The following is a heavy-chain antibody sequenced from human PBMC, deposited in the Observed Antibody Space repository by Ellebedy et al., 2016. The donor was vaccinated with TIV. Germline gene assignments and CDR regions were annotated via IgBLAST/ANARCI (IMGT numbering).Heavy chain of an antibody. CDR3: AKDNRKVAPTDYGMDV. J-gene: IGHJ6*02. V-gene: IGHV3-74*01. D-gene: IGHD1-14*01. CDR1: GFTFSNYW. Sequence: GESLKISCAASGFTFSNYWMHWVRQAPGKGLVWVSLISNDGTSTIYSDSVKGRFTISRDNAKNTLYLQMNSLRAEDTAVYYCAKDNRKVAPTDYGMDVWGQGTTVTVSS. CDR2: ISNDGTST.